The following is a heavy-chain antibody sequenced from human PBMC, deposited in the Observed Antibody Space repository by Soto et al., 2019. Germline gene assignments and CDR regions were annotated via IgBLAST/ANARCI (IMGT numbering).Heavy chain of an antibody. CDR3: ARDISSWTRYHYYGMDV. Sequence: QVQLVESGGGVVQPGRSLRLSCAASGFTFSSYGMHWVRQATGKVLEWVAVIWYDGSNKYYADSVKGRFTISRDNSKNTLYLQMNSLRAEDTAVYYCARDISSWTRYHYYGMDVWGQGTTVTVSS. J-gene: IGHJ6*02. CDR1: GFTFSSYG. D-gene: IGHD6-13*01. V-gene: IGHV3-33*01. CDR2: IWYDGSNK.